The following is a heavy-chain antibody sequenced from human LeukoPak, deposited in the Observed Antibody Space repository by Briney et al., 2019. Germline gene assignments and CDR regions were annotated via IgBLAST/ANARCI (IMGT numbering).Heavy chain of an antibody. V-gene: IGHV1-8*01. CDR1: GFTFTTHD. CDR2: MNPGSGDT. Sequence: ASVKASCKTSGFTFTTHDINWVRQATGKGLEWMGWMNPGSGDTGYEQRFQGRVTMTRDTSINTAYMELSSLRSDDAAVYYCARGLGSYDTTWYPPLRYWGQGTLVTVSS. J-gene: IGHJ4*02. D-gene: IGHD3-22*01. CDR3: ARGLGSYDTTWYPPLRY.